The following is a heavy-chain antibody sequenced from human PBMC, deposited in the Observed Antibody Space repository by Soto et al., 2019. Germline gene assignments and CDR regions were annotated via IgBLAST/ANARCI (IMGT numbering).Heavy chain of an antibody. Sequence: SETLSLTCTVSGGSISSSSYYWGWIRQPPGKGLEWIGSIYYSGSTYYNPSLKSRITISVDTSKNQFSLKLSSVTAADTAVYYCTVVVFTRAKHYSGQGNLVTVSS. D-gene: IGHD3-22*01. CDR2: IYYSGST. V-gene: IGHV4-39*01. CDR1: GGSISSSSYY. J-gene: IGHJ4*02. CDR3: TVVVFTRAKHY.